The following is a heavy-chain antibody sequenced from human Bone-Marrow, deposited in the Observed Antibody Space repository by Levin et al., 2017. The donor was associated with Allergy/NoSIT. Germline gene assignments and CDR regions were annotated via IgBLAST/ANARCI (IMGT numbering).Heavy chain of an antibody. CDR1: GGSISGGGYY. Sequence: SQTLSLTCTVSGGSISGGGYYWSWIRQHPGKGLEWIGYIYYSGNTYYDPSLKSRVIISVVTSKNQLSLKLTSVTVADTAVYYCARFNGYDFDYWGQGTLVTVSS. V-gene: IGHV4-31*03. J-gene: IGHJ4*02. CDR3: ARFNGYDFDY. D-gene: IGHD5-12*01. CDR2: IYYSGNT.